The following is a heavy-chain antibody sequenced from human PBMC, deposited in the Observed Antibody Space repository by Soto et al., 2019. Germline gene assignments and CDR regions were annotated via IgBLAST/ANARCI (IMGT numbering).Heavy chain of an antibody. V-gene: IGHV3-11*04. J-gene: IGHJ5*02. Sequence: PGGSLRLSCAASGFTFSDYYMNWVRQAPGKGLEWVSSISSSSTIYYADSVKGRFTISRDNAKNSLYLQMNSLRAEDTAVYYCARAVGQQPWMPQTVNWFDPWGQRTLVTVSS. CDR1: GFTFSDYY. CDR2: ISSSSTI. D-gene: IGHD1-1*01. CDR3: ARAVGQQPWMPQTVNWFDP.